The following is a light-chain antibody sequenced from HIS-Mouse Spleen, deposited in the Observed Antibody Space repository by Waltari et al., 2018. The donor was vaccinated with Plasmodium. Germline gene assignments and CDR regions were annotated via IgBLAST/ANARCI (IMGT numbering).Light chain of an antibody. V-gene: IGLV3-1*01. CDR2: QDS. CDR3: QAWDSSTVV. J-gene: IGLJ2*01. Sequence: SYELTQPPPVSVSPGQTARITCPGAQLRDTYACWYQQKPGQSPVLVIYQDSKRPPGIPERFSGSNSGNTATLTISGTQAMDEADYYCQAWDSSTVVFGGGTKLTVL. CDR1: QLRDTY.